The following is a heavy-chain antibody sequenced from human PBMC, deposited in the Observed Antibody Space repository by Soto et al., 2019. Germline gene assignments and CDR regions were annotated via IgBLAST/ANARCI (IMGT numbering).Heavy chain of an antibody. Sequence: SETLCLTCTVSGGSISSYYWSWIRQPPGKGLEWIGYIYYSGSTNYNPSLKSRVTISVDTSKNQFSLKLSSVTAADTAVYHCARDSKWSFDYWGQGTLVTVSS. CDR1: GGSISSYY. CDR3: ARDSKWSFDY. CDR2: IYYSGST. V-gene: IGHV4-59*01. D-gene: IGHD1-26*01. J-gene: IGHJ4*02.